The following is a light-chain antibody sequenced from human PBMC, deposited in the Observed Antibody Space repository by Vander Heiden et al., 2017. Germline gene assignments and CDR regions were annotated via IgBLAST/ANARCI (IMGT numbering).Light chain of an antibody. J-gene: IGKJ1*01. CDR3: QQYTTTPRT. Sequence: DIVLTQSPGTLSLSPGERATLSCRTSVTIRSDNLAWYRSKHGQPPRLRLYATSSRAAGIPDRLSGRGSGTDFTLTIGRLEPEDFAVYFCQQYTTTPRTFGQGTRV. CDR2: ATS. CDR1: VTIRSDN. V-gene: IGKV3-20*01.